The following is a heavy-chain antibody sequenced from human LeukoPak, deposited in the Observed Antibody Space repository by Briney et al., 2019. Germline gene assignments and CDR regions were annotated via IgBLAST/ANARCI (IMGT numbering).Heavy chain of an antibody. CDR3: ANWVFGMVPEPNDY. CDR2: ISYSGGST. V-gene: IGHV3-23*01. J-gene: IGHJ4*02. D-gene: IGHD3-3*01. CDR1: GFTFSSYS. Sequence: PWGSLRLSCAASGFTFSSYSMSWVRQAPGKGLEWVAAISYSGGSTYYADSVKGSLNISRDNSKTTLYLQMNSLRAEHTAVYYCANWVFGMVPEPNDYWGQGTLVTVSP.